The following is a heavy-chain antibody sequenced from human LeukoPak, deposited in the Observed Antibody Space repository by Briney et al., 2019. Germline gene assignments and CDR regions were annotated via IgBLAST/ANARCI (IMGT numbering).Heavy chain of an antibody. CDR2: IRYDGSNK. CDR3: AKGGGRGTRNYYFDY. Sequence: QPGGSLRLSCAASGFTFSNYGMHWVRQAPGKGLEWVAFIRYDGSNKYYADSVKGRFTISRDNSKNTLYLQMNSLRAEDTAVYYCAKGGGRGTRNYYFDYWGQGTLVTVSS. V-gene: IGHV3-30*02. CDR1: GFTFSNYG. D-gene: IGHD2-15*01. J-gene: IGHJ4*02.